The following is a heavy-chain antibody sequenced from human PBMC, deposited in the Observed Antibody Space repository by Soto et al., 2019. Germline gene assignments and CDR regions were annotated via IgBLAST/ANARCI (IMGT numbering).Heavy chain of an antibody. CDR2: IYYSGST. Sequence: SETLSLTCTVSGGSISSYYWSWIRQPPGKGLEWIGYIYYSGSTNYNPSLKSRVTISVDTSKNQFSLKLSSVTAADTAVYYCARGIAARPGQYYFDYWGQGTLVTV. D-gene: IGHD6-6*01. V-gene: IGHV4-59*01. J-gene: IGHJ4*02. CDR1: GGSISSYY. CDR3: ARGIAARPGQYYFDY.